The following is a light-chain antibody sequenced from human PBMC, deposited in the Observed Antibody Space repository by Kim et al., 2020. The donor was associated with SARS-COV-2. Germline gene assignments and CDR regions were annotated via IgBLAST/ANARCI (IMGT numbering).Light chain of an antibody. Sequence: NFMLTQPPSVSESPGKTVTISCTRSSGSIASNYVQWYQQRPGSAPTTVIYEDNQRPSGVPDRFSGSIDSSSNSASLTISGLKTEDEADYYCQSYDSSIIDWVFGGGTQLTVL. CDR2: EDN. V-gene: IGLV6-57*04. J-gene: IGLJ3*02. CDR3: QSYDSSIIDWV. CDR1: SGSIASNY.